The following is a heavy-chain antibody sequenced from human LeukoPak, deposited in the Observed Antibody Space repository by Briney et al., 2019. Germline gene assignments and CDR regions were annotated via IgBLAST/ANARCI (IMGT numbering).Heavy chain of an antibody. Sequence: ASVKVSCEVSGYTLTELSMHWVRQAPGKGLEWMGGFDPEDGETIYAQKFQGRVTMTEDTSTDTAYMELSSLRSEDTAVYYSATDQMLEWERLSAFNIWGQGTMVTVSS. CDR3: ATDQMLEWERLSAFNI. CDR2: FDPEDGET. J-gene: IGHJ3*02. D-gene: IGHD1-26*01. CDR1: GYTLTELS. V-gene: IGHV1-24*01.